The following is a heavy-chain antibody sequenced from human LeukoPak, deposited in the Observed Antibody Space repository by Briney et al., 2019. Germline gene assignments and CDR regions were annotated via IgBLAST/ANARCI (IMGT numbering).Heavy chain of an antibody. CDR2: ISSSSSYI. CDR1: GFTFSSYS. V-gene: IGHV3-21*01. J-gene: IGHJ5*02. D-gene: IGHD2-15*01. CDR3: ARGADGVSSNSRGWFDP. Sequence: PGGSLRLSCAASGFTFSSYSMNWVRQAPGKGLEWVSSISSSSSYIYYADSVKGRFTISRDNAKNSLYLQMNTLRAEDTAVYSCARGADGVSSNSRGWFDPWGQGTLVTVSS.